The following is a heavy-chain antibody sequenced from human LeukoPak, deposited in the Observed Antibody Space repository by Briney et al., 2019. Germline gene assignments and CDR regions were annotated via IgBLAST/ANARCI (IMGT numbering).Heavy chain of an antibody. CDR1: GFTFSSYT. V-gene: IGHV3-64*01. CDR3: ARGKAVGATIRYAFDI. D-gene: IGHD1-26*01. Sequence: GGSLRLSCAASGFTFSSYTMHWVRQAPGKGLEYVSAISSNGGSTYYANSVKGRFTISRDNSKNTLYLQMGSLRAEDMAVYYCARGKAVGATIRYAFDIWGQGTMVTVSS. CDR2: ISSNGGST. J-gene: IGHJ3*02.